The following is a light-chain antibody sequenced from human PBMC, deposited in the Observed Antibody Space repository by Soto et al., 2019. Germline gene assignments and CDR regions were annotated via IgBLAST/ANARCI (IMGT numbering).Light chain of an antibody. CDR1: QGISSY. J-gene: IGKJ4*01. CDR2: DAS. V-gene: IGKV1-9*01. CDR3: QQLNSSPLT. Sequence: DIQLTQSPSFLSASVGGRVTITCRASQGISSYLAWYQQKPGKAPKLLIYDASTLQSGVPSSFSGSGSGTEFTLTISSLQPEDFATYYCQQLNSSPLTFGGGTKVDIK.